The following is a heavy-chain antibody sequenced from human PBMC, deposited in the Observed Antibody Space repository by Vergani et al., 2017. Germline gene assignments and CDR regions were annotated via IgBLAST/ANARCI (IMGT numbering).Heavy chain of an antibody. CDR1: GFSFSSYS. D-gene: IGHD2-8*01. J-gene: IGHJ4*02. CDR3: ARGLWDCTHIRCSPPSY. V-gene: IGHV3-21*02. Sequence: EVQLVESGGGLVKPGGSLRLSCAASGFSFSSYSMNWVRQAPGKGLEWVASISGSSSYVFYRDSVEGRFTITRDNAKKSVYLQMNSLRAEDTAMYFCARGLWDCTHIRCSPPSYWGQGNQVTVSS. CDR2: ISGSSSYV.